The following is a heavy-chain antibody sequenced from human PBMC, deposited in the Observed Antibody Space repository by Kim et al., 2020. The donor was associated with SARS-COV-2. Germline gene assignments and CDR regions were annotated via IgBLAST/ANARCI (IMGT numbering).Heavy chain of an antibody. Sequence: SETLSLTCGVYGGSFNGYYLSWIRQPPGKGLEWIGEINHSGGTNYNPSLKSRVTLSGDTSTRHFSLKLTSLSAADTAVYYCAFKYSSTWYGSYHYGMDVWGQGTTVTVSS. J-gene: IGHJ6*02. CDR2: INHSGGT. CDR1: GGSFNGYY. D-gene: IGHD6-13*01. CDR3: AFKYSSTWYGSYHYGMDV. V-gene: IGHV4-34*01.